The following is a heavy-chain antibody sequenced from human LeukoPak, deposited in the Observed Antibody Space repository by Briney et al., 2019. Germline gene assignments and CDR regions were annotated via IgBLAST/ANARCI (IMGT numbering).Heavy chain of an antibody. D-gene: IGHD2-15*01. CDR1: GYTFTGYY. J-gene: IGHJ5*02. CDR3: ARNYCSGGNCYYNWFDP. CDR2: INPNSGGT. Sequence: ASVKVSCTASGYTFTGYYMHWVRQAPGQGLEWMGWINPNSGGTNYAQKFQGRVTTTRDTSISTAYMELSRLRSGDTAVYYCARNYCSGGNCYYNWFDPWGQGTLVTVSS. V-gene: IGHV1-2*02.